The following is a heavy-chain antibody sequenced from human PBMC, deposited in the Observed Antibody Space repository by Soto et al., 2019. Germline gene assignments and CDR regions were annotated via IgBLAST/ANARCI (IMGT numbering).Heavy chain of an antibody. J-gene: IGHJ4*02. CDR1: GFTFSCYS. V-gene: IGHV3-74*01. Sequence: GGSLMLSCSASGFTFSCYSFHWVPQAPGKGLVWVARINDDGRGTNSADSVKGRFTISRDNAKNTLYLQMNSLRAKDTAVYYCVRNRLTNTYYYDSSGQDYWGQGT. D-gene: IGHD3-22*01. CDR2: INDDGRGT. CDR3: VRNRLTNTYYYDSSGQDY.